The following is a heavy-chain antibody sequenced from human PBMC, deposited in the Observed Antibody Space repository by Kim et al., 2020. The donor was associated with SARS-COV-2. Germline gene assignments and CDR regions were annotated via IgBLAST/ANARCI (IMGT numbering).Heavy chain of an antibody. CDR3: FCPPRTPAGPPYDF. Sequence: GGSLRLSCAGSGFIFSTYGMNWVRQAPGKGLEWVSGISSSGETTNYAYSVRGRFIISIANSKNMVYLQMNGLRVEDTALYGCFCPPRTPAGPPYDFWG. CDR1: GFIFSTYG. D-gene: IGHD2-2*01. CDR2: ISSSGETT. J-gene: IGHJ5*01. V-gene: IGHV3-23*01.